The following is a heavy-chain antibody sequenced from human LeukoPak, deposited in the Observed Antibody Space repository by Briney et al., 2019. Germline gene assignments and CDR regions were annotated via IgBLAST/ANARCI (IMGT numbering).Heavy chain of an antibody. D-gene: IGHD4-17*01. CDR2: IKQDGSEK. Sequence: TGGSLRLSCAAPGFTFSDYYMSWIRQAPGKGLELVANIKQDGSEKYYVDSVKGRFTISRDNAKNSLYLQMNSLRAEDTAVYYCARVYDYGDYVDYWGQGTLVTVSS. J-gene: IGHJ4*02. CDR3: ARVYDYGDYVDY. CDR1: GFTFSDYY. V-gene: IGHV3-7*01.